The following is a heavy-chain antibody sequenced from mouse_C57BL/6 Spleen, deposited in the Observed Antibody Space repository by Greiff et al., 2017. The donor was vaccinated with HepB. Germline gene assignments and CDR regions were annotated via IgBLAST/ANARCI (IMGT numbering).Heavy chain of an antibody. J-gene: IGHJ1*03. CDR2: ILPGSGST. Sequence: VKLMESGAELMKPGASVKLSCKATGYTFTGYWIEWVKRRPGHGLEWIGEILPGSGSTNYNEKFKGKATFTADTSSNTAYMQLSSLTSEDSAIYYCARGPNTTVVAQPYWYFDVWGTGTTVTVSS. D-gene: IGHD1-1*01. CDR1: GYTFTGYW. V-gene: IGHV1-9*01. CDR3: ARGPNTTVVAQPYWYFDV.